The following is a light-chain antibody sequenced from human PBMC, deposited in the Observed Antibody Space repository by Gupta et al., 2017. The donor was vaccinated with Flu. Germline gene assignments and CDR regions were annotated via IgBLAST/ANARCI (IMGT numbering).Light chain of an antibody. V-gene: IGKV3-20*01. CDR1: QSVSSNY. J-gene: IGKJ2*01. CDR3: QQYGGSPYT. Sequence: EIVLTQSPCTLSLSPGERATLSCRASQSVSSNYLVWYQQKSGQAPRLLIYGASSRATGIPDRFSGSGSGAEFTLTISRLEPEDFAVYYCQQYGGSPYTFGQGTKLEIK. CDR2: GAS.